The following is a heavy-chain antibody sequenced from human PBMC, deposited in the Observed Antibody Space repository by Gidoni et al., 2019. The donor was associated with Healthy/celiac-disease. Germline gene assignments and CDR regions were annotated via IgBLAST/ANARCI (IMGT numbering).Heavy chain of an antibody. D-gene: IGHD3-22*01. CDR2: ISYDGSNK. Sequence: GKGLEWVAVISYDGSNKYYADSVKGRFTISRDNSKNTLYLQMNSLRAEDTAVYYCARHKSYYYDSSGYYSGYYFDYWGQGTLVTVSS. CDR3: ARHKSYYYDSSGYYSGYYFDY. J-gene: IGHJ4*02. V-gene: IGHV3-30*03.